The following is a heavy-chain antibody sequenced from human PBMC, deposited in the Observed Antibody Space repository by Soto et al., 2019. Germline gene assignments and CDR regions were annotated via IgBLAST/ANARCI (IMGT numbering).Heavy chain of an antibody. CDR2: IWYHGNTY. J-gene: IGHJ4*02. D-gene: IGHD4-4*01. V-gene: IGHV3-33*08. CDR1: EVNTRHYI. Sequence: SNRHCCGASEVNTRHYINRWVSENPGKGLGWVATIWYHGNTYYYKDSIKGRFAVSRDNSKNTVFLQMNTLRAEDTATYYRARDRGYGGNYGFDLWGLRSLVTGSS. CDR3: ARDRGYGGNYGFDL.